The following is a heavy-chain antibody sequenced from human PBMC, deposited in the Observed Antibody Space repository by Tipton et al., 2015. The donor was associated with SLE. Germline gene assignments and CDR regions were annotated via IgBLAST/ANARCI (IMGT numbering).Heavy chain of an antibody. V-gene: IGHV4-59*04. Sequence: TLSLTCTVSGGSISSHYWSWIRQPPGKGLEWIGSIYHSGSTYYNPSLKSRVTISVDTSKNQFSLKLSSVTAADTAVYYCATREDWLLGSWGPGTLVTVSS. CDR1: GGSISSHY. D-gene: IGHD3/OR15-3a*01. J-gene: IGHJ5*02. CDR2: IYHSGST. CDR3: ATREDWLLGS.